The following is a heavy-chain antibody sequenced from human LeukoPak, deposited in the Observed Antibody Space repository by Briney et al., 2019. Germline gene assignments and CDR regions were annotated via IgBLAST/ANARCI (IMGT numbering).Heavy chain of an antibody. CDR2: ISGSGGST. CDR3: ARVASSGYYYFSDY. J-gene: IGHJ4*02. Sequence: GGSLRLSCAASGFTFSSYAMSWVRQAPGKGLEWVSAISGSGGSTYYADSVKGRFTISRDNAKNSLYLQMNSLRAEDTAVYYCARVASSGYYYFSDYWGQGTQVTVSS. V-gene: IGHV3-23*01. D-gene: IGHD3-22*01. CDR1: GFTFSSYA.